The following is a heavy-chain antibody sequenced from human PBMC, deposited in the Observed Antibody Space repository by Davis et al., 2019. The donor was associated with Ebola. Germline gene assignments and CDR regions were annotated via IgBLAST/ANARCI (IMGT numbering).Heavy chain of an antibody. CDR3: ARLIAVAGTGGYYYYYYGMDV. V-gene: IGHV4-39*01. J-gene: IGHJ6*02. D-gene: IGHD6-19*01. CDR1: GGSISSSSYY. CDR2: IYYSGST. Sequence: SETLSLTCTVSGGSISSSSYYWGWIRQPPGKGLEWIGSIYYSGSTYYNPSLKSRVTISVDTSKNQFSLKLSSVTAADTAVYYCARLIAVAGTGGYYYYYYGMDVWGQGTTVTVSS.